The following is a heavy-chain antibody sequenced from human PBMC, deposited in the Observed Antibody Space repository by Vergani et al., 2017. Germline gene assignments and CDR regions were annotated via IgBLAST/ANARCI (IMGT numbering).Heavy chain of an antibody. D-gene: IGHD6-19*01. Sequence: EVQLVESGGGLVQPGRSLRLSCTASGFTFGDYVMSWVRQAPGKGLEWVGSIRRKPYVGTTEYAASVTVRFTSSRDDSKSIAYLQMHRLKTEDTAEYYCTGGGWYFYYYNSMDVWGQGTTVTVSS. CDR3: TGGGWYFYYYNSMDV. J-gene: IGHJ6*02. V-gene: IGHV3-49*04. CDR1: GFTFGDYV. CDR2: IRRKPYVGTT.